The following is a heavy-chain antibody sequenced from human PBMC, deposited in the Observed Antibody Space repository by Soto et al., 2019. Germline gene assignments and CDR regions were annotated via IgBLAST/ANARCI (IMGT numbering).Heavy chain of an antibody. D-gene: IGHD6-19*01. Sequence: EASVKVSCKASGYTFTSYGISWARQAPGQGLEWMGWISAYNGNTNYAQKLQGRVTMTTDTSTSTAYMELRSLRSDDTAVYYCARDIAVAGPFDYWGQGTLVTVSS. CDR2: ISAYNGNT. CDR1: GYTFTSYG. V-gene: IGHV1-18*01. CDR3: ARDIAVAGPFDY. J-gene: IGHJ4*02.